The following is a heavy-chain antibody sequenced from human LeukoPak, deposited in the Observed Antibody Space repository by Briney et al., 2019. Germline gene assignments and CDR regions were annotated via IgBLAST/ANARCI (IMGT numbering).Heavy chain of an antibody. CDR2: ISGGGDRT. Sequence: GGSLRLSCAVSGFTFSSYAMSWVRQASGKGLEWVSDISGGGDRTYYADSVKGRFTISRDNSMNTLYLQMNSLRAEDTAVYYWAKVGTYDIVTDYSPHLDYWGQGTLVTVSS. D-gene: IGHD3-9*01. CDR1: GFTFSSYA. J-gene: IGHJ4*02. V-gene: IGHV3-23*01. CDR3: AKVGTYDIVTDYSPHLDY.